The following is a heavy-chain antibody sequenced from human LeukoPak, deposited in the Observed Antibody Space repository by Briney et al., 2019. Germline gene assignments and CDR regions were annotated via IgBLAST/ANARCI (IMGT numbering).Heavy chain of an antibody. CDR1: GFTFRSYA. CDR3: ARDPYYYDTGGPPGHY. CDR2: LLSSGEAT. Sequence: QSGGSLRLSCAASGFTFRSYAMSWVRQAPGKGLDWVSALLSSGEATYCSDSVKGRFTISRDNSKNTLYLQMNSLRAEDMAVYYCARDPYYYDTGGPPGHYWGQGTLVTVSS. J-gene: IGHJ4*02. V-gene: IGHV3-23*01. D-gene: IGHD3-22*01.